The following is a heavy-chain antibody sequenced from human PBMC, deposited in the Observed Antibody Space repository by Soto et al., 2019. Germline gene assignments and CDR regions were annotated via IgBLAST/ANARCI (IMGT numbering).Heavy chain of an antibody. CDR1: GGSISSGGYY. D-gene: IGHD6-13*01. CDR3: VSHSSKSYFDY. J-gene: IGHJ4*02. CDR2: IYYSGST. V-gene: IGHV4-31*03. Sequence: SETLSLTCTVSGGSISSGGYYWSWIRQHPGKGLEWIGYIYYSGSTYYNPSLKSRVTISVDTSKNQFSLKLSSVTAADTAVYYCVSHSSKSYFDYWGQGTLVTVSS.